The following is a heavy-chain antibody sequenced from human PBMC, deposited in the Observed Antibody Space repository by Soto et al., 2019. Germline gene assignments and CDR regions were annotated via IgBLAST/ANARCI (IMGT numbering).Heavy chain of an antibody. V-gene: IGHV5-10-1*01. D-gene: IGHD3-10*01. CDR2: IDPSDSYT. CDR1: GYSFTSYW. CDR3: ARQRWGTYYKGDDWFDP. J-gene: IGHJ5*02. Sequence: GESLKISCKGSGYSFTSYWINWVRQMPGKGLEWMGRIDPSDSYTNYSPSFQGHVSMSVDRSINTVYVQWSSLKASDTAMYYCARQRWGTYYKGDDWFDPWGQGTLVTVSS.